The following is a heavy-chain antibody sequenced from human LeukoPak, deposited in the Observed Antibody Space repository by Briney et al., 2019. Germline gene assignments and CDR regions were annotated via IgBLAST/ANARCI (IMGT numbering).Heavy chain of an antibody. V-gene: IGHV4-34*01. Sequence: PSETLSLTCAVYGGSFSGYYWSWIRQPPGKGLGWIGEINHSGRTNYNPTLKSRVTISVDTSKNQFSLKLSSVPAADTAVYYCARGRRVYYYDCSGYADYWGQGTLVTVSS. CDR2: INHSGRT. CDR1: GGSFSGYY. J-gene: IGHJ4*02. D-gene: IGHD3-22*01. CDR3: ARGRRVYYYDCSGYADY.